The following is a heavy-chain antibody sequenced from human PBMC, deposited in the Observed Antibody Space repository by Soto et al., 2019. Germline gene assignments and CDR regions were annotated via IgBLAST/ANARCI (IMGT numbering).Heavy chain of an antibody. J-gene: IGHJ6*02. Sequence: EVQLVESGGGLVKPGGSLRLSCAASGFTFSSYSMNWVRQAPGKGLEWVSSIGSSSSYIYYADSVKGRFTISRDNAKNSLYLQMNSLRAEDTAVYYCARDSNLDSGSGTLNGMDVWGQGTTVTVSS. V-gene: IGHV3-21*01. CDR3: ARDSNLDSGSGTLNGMDV. D-gene: IGHD3-10*01. CDR2: IGSSSSYI. CDR1: GFTFSSYS.